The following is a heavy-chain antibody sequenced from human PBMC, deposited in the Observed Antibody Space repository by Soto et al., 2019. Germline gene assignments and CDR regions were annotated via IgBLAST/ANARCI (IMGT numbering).Heavy chain of an antibody. Sequence: QVQLVESGGGVVQPGRSLRLSCAASGFSFSHYGMNWVRQAPGRGLEWVAVISYDGNNRYYLDSVKGRFTISRDNPKNTLFLQMNSLRGEDTAVYYCAKERDNTGYPLDYWGQGTLVTVSS. J-gene: IGHJ4*02. CDR2: ISYDGNNR. CDR3: AKERDNTGYPLDY. V-gene: IGHV3-30*18. CDR1: GFSFSHYG. D-gene: IGHD3-22*01.